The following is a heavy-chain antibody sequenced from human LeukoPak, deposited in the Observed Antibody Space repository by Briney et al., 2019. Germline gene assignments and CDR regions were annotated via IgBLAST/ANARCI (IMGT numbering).Heavy chain of an antibody. CDR3: ARSPNGYSSSSDRDY. V-gene: IGHV3-21*01. CDR2: ISSSSSYI. D-gene: IGHD6-6*01. CDR1: GFTFSSYS. J-gene: IGHJ4*02. Sequence: GGSLRLSCAASGFTFSSYSMNWVRQAPGKGLEWVSSISSSSSYIYYADSVKGRFTISRDNAKNSLYLQMNSLRAEDTAVYYCARSPNGYSSSSDRDYWGQGTLVTVSS.